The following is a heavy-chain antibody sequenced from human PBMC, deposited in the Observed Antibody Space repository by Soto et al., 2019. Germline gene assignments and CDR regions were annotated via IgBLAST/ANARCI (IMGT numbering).Heavy chain of an antibody. J-gene: IGHJ4*02. CDR2: ISFDARNT. V-gene: IGHV3-30*04. CDR3: ARVGCSGAACYSYSFDS. D-gene: IGHD2-21*02. Sequence: GGSLRLSCAVSGLTFSNYAMHWVRQAPGKRLERVAVISFDARNTHYADSVKGRFTISRDYSENTLYLQMNSLRVQDTGLYYCARVGCSGAACYSYSFDSWGQGALVTVSS. CDR1: GLTFSNYA.